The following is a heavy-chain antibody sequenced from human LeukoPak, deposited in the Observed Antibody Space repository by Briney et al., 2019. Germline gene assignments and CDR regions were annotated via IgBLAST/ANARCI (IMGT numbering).Heavy chain of an antibody. V-gene: IGHV3-66*02. Sequence: GGSLRLSCAASGFTVSSNYMSWVRQAPGKGLEWVSVIYSGGSTYYADSVKGRFTISRDNSKNTLYLQMNSLRAEDTAVYYCAREVPYYYDSSGYYIGDWGSGTLVTVSS. CDR2: IYSGGST. J-gene: IGHJ4*02. CDR1: GFTVSSNY. D-gene: IGHD3-22*01. CDR3: AREVPYYYDSSGYYIGD.